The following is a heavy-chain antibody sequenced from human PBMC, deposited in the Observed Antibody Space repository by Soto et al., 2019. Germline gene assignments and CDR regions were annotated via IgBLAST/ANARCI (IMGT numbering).Heavy chain of an antibody. Sequence: DVQLVESGGGLVQPGGSLRLSCAASGFSFSSCEMSWVRQAPGKGLEWVSYISGSGTSTQYSDSVKGRFTIPRDNAKNSLHLQMNSLGAEETAVYYCASKIVTPGYHYYDYWGQGTLVTVSS. V-gene: IGHV3-48*03. D-gene: IGHD3-9*01. CDR1: GFSFSSCE. CDR3: ASKIVTPGYHYYDY. CDR2: ISGSGTST. J-gene: IGHJ4*02.